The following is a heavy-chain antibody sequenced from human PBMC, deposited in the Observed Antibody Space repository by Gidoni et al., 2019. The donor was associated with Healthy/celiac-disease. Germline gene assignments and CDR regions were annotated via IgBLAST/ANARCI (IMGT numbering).Heavy chain of an antibody. CDR3: ARVGSIAARPYYYYGMDV. D-gene: IGHD6-6*01. Sequence: QVQLVQSGAEVKKPGASVKVSCKASGYTFTCYYMHWVRQAPGQGLEWMGWINPNSGGTNYAQKFQGRVTMTRDTSISTAYMELSRLRSDDTAVYYCARVGSIAARPYYYYGMDVWGQGTTVTVSS. V-gene: IGHV1-2*02. CDR1: GYTFTCYY. CDR2: INPNSGGT. J-gene: IGHJ6*02.